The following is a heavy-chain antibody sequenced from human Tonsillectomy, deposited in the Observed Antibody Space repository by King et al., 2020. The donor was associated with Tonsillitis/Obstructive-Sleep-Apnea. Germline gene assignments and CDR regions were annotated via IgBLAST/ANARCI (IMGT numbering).Heavy chain of an antibody. CDR3: ARDTGSIAAAGHSDFEY. V-gene: IGHV1-46*01. Sequence: QLVQSVAEVKKPGASLKVSCKASGYTFTSYYMHCVRQAPGQGLEWMGIINPSGGSTSYAQKFQGRVTMTRDTSTSTVYMELSSLRSEDTAGDYCARDTGSIAAAGHSDFEYWGKGTLVTVS. CDR2: INPSGGST. CDR1: GYTFTSYY. D-gene: IGHD6-13*01. J-gene: IGHJ4*02.